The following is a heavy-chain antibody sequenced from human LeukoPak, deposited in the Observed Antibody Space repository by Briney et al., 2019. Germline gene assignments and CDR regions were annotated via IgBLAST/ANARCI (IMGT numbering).Heavy chain of an antibody. D-gene: IGHD6-13*01. CDR2: ISSSSSTI. V-gene: IGHV3-48*04. CDR1: GFTFSSYS. CDR3: ARGTHIAAAGLYWYFDL. J-gene: IGHJ2*01. Sequence: GGSLRLSCAASGFTFSSYSMNWVRRAPGKGLEWVSYISSSSSTIYYADSVKGRFTISRDNAKNSLYLQMNSLRAEDTAVYYCARGTHIAAAGLYWYFDLWGRGTLVTVSS.